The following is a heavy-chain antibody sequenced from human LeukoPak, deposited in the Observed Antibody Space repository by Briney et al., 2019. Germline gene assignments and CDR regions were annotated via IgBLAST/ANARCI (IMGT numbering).Heavy chain of an antibody. Sequence: ASVKVSCKASGYTFTSCGISWVRQAPGQGLEWMGWISAYNGNTNYAQKLQGRVTMTTDTSTSTAYMELRSLRSDDTAVYYCARVMRAAAGTRSYYYYGMDVWGQGTTVTVSS. D-gene: IGHD6-13*01. CDR2: ISAYNGNT. V-gene: IGHV1-18*01. J-gene: IGHJ6*02. CDR3: ARVMRAAAGTRSYYYYGMDV. CDR1: GYTFTSCG.